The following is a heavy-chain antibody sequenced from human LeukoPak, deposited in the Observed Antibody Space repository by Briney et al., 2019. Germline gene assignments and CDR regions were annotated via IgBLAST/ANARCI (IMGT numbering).Heavy chain of an antibody. D-gene: IGHD3-16*01. CDR1: GYTFTSYD. CDR2: MNPNSANT. V-gene: IGHV1-8*01. CDR3: ARGLPTPDSTLGDY. J-gene: IGHJ4*02. Sequence: ASVKVSCKAPGYTFTSYDINWVRQATGQGLEWMGWMNPNSANTGYAQKFQGRVTMTRNTSISTAYMELSSLRSEDTAVYYCARGLPTPDSTLGDYWGQGTLVTVSS.